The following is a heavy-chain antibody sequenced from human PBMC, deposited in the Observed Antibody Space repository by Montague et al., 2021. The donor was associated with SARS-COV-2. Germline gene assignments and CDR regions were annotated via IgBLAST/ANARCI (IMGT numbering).Heavy chain of an antibody. Sequence: SETLSLTCAVYGGSFSGYYWSWIRQPPGKGLELIGEINHSGSINYNPSLKSRVTISVYTSKNQFSLKLSSVTAADTAVYYCTREGYQVQCSDYYYYGMDVWGQGTTVTVSS. V-gene: IGHV4-34*01. CDR2: INHSGSI. J-gene: IGHJ6*02. CDR3: TREGYQVQCSDYYYYGMDV. D-gene: IGHD2-2*01. CDR1: GGSFSGYY.